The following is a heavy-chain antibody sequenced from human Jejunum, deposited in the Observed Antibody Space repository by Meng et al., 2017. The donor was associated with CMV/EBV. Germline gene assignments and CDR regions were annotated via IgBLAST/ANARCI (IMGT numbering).Heavy chain of an antibody. V-gene: IGHV1-69*01. D-gene: IGHD3-22*01. J-gene: IGHJ4*02. CDR3: ARGFSNGYLPFDY. CDR1: GAVFNNYA. CDR2: IIAVLKTP. Sequence: RLWPPGTKLKKPGSSVKDSCKSPGAVFNNYALNWVRQAPGQGLEWMGGIIAVLKTPTYAQKFRGRLTITADESTGTTYMDLTSLTSEDTAVYYCARGFSNGYLPFDYWGQGTLVTVSS.